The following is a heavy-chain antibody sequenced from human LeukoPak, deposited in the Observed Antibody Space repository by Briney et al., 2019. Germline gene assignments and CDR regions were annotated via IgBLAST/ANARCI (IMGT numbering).Heavy chain of an antibody. D-gene: IGHD3-22*01. V-gene: IGHV4-34*01. Sequence: SETLSLTCAVYGVSFSGYYWSWIPQPPGKGLEWIGEINHSGRTTNNPSLKSRVTISVDTSKNHFSLKRSSVTAADTAVYYCARGHVSYYYDSSGYLEYWGQGTLVTVSS. CDR3: ARGHVSYYYDSSGYLEY. J-gene: IGHJ4*02. CDR2: INHSGRT. CDR1: GVSFSGYY.